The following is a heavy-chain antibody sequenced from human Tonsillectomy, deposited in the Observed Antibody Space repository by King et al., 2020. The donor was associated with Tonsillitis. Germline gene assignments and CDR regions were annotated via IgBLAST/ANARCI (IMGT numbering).Heavy chain of an antibody. CDR1: GYTFTGHC. CDR3: ARDYYGSGNYPDAFDI. D-gene: IGHD3-10*01. J-gene: IGHJ3*02. Sequence: VQLVQSGAEVKRPGASVKVSCKASGYTFTGHCLHWVRQAPGQGLEWMGWINPNSGDTDYAQNFQGRVTMTRDPSISPAYMELSRLRSDETAVYYCARDYYGSGNYPDAFDIWGQGTMVTVPS. CDR2: INPNSGDT. V-gene: IGHV1-2*02.